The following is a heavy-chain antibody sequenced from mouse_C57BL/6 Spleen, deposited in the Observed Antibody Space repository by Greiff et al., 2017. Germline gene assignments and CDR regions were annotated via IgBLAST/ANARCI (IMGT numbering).Heavy chain of an antibody. CDR2: ISYDGSN. CDR1: GYSITSGYY. Sequence: EVQLVESGPGLVKPSQSLSLTCSVTGYSITSGYYWNWIRQFPGNKLEWMGYISYDGSNNYNPSLKNRISITRDTSKNQFFLKLNSVTTEDTATYYCARDYYGSRSWYFDVWGTGTTVTVSS. CDR3: ARDYYGSRSWYFDV. J-gene: IGHJ1*03. D-gene: IGHD1-1*01. V-gene: IGHV3-6*01.